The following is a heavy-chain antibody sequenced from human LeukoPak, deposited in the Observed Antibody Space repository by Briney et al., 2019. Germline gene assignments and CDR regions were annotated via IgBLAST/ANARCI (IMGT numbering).Heavy chain of an antibody. D-gene: IGHD5-24*01. CDR3: AKDDAWLQYGN. CDR1: AFTFSDYG. V-gene: IGHV3-30*02. J-gene: IGHJ4*02. CDR2: IRFDESNK. Sequence: GGSLRLSCAASAFTFSDYGTHWVRQAPGKGLEWVAFIRFDESNKYYADSVKGRFTISRDNSKSTLFLQMNSLRAQDTAVYYCAKDDAWLQYGNWGRGTLVTVSS.